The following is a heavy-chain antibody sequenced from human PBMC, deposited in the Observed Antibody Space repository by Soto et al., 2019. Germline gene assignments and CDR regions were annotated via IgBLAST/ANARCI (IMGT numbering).Heavy chain of an antibody. CDR1: GGSISSGNW. CDR2: ISHSGNT. CDR3: ASHRGNTYGPYDY. V-gene: IGHV4-4*02. D-gene: IGHD5-18*01. J-gene: IGHJ4*02. Sequence: PSETLSLTCAVSGGSISSGNWWSWVRQSPRKGLEWIGEISHSGNTNHNPSLKSRVTISIDKSKNQFSPKLTSVTAADTAVYYCASHRGNTYGPYDYWGQGTLVTVSS.